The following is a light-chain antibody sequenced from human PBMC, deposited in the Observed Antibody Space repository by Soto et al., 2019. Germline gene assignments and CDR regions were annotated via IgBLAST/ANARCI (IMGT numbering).Light chain of an antibody. CDR2: DVS. V-gene: IGLV2-14*03. CDR3: TSYTTSATVV. CDR1: SSDVGGYDY. J-gene: IGLJ2*01. Sequence: QSVLTQPASVSGSPGQSVTISCTGTSSDVGGYDYVSWYQQYPGKAPKVMIYDVSNRPSGVSNRFSGSKSGNTASLTISGVQGGGGGYYYCTSYTTSATVVFGGGTKLTVL.